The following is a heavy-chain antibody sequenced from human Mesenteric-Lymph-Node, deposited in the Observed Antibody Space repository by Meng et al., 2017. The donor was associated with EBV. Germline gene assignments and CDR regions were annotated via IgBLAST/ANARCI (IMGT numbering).Heavy chain of an antibody. J-gene: IGHJ4*02. CDR1: GYTFTTYA. CDR3: ARETSSGYPDY. D-gene: IGHD3-22*01. Sequence: VQLVQSGTEVKKPGASVKVSCKASGYTFTTYAMNWVRQAPGQGLEWMGWINTNTGNPTYAQGFTGRFVFSLDTSLSTAYLQINSLKAGDTAVYYCARETSSGYPDYWGQGTLVTVSS. V-gene: IGHV7-4-1*02. CDR2: INTNTGNP.